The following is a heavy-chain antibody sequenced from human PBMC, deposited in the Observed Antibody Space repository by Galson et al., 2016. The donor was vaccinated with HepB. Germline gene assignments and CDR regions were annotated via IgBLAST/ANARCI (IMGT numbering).Heavy chain of an antibody. V-gene: IGHV3-21*06. D-gene: IGHD5-24*01. CDR2: ISSRSSYI. Sequence: SLRLSCAVSGFTFTTYSMSWVRQVPGKGLEWVSSISSRSSYIYYADSVKGRFIISRDNARNSLYLEINSLRAEDTALYYCARLGAGAMPTNFERDCYYGMDFWGQGTTVTVSS. CDR3: ARLGAGAMPTNFERDCYYGMDF. J-gene: IGHJ6*02. CDR1: GFTFTTYS.